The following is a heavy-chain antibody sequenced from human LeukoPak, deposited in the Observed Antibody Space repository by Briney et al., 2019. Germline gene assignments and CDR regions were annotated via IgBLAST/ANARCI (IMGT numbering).Heavy chain of an antibody. V-gene: IGHV1-18*04. Sequence: ASVKVSCKASGYTFSNYGISWVRQAPGPGLEWMGWTSYNGNTNYAQKFQDRVTMTTDTSTTTAYMELRSLESDDTAVYYCARHSGSGWQALGYWGQGTLVTVSS. CDR2: TSYNGNT. CDR1: GYTFSNYG. CDR3: ARHSGSGWQALGY. J-gene: IGHJ4*02. D-gene: IGHD6-19*01.